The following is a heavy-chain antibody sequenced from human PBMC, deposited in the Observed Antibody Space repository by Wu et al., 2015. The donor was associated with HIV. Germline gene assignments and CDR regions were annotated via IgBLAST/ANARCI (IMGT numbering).Heavy chain of an antibody. V-gene: IGHV1-18*01. CDR3: ATRYPGSGSYNYYYYAMDV. J-gene: IGHJ6*02. CDR1: GYTFTSYG. CDR2: ISGYNGNT. D-gene: IGHD3-10*01. Sequence: QVQLVQSGAEVKKPGASVKVSCKASGYTFTSYGISWVRQAPGQGLEWMGWISGYNGNTNYAQKLQGRVTMTTDTSTSTAYMELRSLRSDDTAVYYCATRYPGSGSYNYYYYAMDVWGQGTTVTVSS.